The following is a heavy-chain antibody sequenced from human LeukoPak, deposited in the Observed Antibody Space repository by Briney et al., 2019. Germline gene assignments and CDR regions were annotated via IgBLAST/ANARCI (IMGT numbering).Heavy chain of an antibody. J-gene: IGHJ4*02. D-gene: IGHD2-2*01. CDR3: ARGGYCSSTSCYRYFDY. Sequence: PSETLSLTCAVYGGSFSGYYWSWIRQPPGKGLEWIGEINHSGSTNYNPSLKSRVTISVDTSKNQFSLKLSSVTAADTAVYYCARGGYCSSTSCYRYFDYWGQGTLVTVSS. CDR2: INHSGST. CDR1: GGSFSGYY. V-gene: IGHV4-34*01.